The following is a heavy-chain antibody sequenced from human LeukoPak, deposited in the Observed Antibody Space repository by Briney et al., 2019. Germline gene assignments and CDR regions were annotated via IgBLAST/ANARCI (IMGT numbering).Heavy chain of an antibody. V-gene: IGHV3-74*01. CDR3: VSFYEAY. Sequence: GSLSLSCAASGNYWMHWVRQAPGKGLVWISHINSDGSWTSYADSVKGRFTISKDNAKNTVYLQMNNLRAEDTAVYYCVSFYEAYWGRGTLVTVSS. CDR2: INSDGSWT. CDR1: GNYW. D-gene: IGHD2/OR15-2a*01. J-gene: IGHJ4*02.